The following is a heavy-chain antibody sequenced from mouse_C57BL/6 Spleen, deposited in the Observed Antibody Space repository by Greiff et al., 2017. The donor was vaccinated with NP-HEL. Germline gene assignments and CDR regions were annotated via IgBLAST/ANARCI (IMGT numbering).Heavy chain of an antibody. D-gene: IGHD1-1*01. CDR3: ARRYGSSLYYAMDY. Sequence: EVQGVESGGDLVKPGGSLKLSCAASGFTFSSYGMSWVRQTPDKRLEWVATISSGGSYTYYPDSVKGRFTISRDNAKNTLYLQMSSLKSEDTAMYYCARRYGSSLYYAMDYWGQGTSVTVSS. J-gene: IGHJ4*01. CDR1: GFTFSSYG. CDR2: ISSGGSYT. V-gene: IGHV5-6*01.